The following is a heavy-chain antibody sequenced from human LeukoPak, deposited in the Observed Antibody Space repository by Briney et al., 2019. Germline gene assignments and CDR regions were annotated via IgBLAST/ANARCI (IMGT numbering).Heavy chain of an antibody. CDR2: ISGSGGST. D-gene: IGHD2-21*02. CDR1: GFTFSSYA. CDR3: AKDRGGLPDAFDI. Sequence: GGSLRLSCVASGFTFSSYAMSWVRQAPGKGLEWVSAISGSGGSTYYADSVKGRFTISRDNSKNTLYLQMNSLRAEDTAVYYCAKDRGGLPDAFDIWGQGTMVTVSS. V-gene: IGHV3-23*01. J-gene: IGHJ3*02.